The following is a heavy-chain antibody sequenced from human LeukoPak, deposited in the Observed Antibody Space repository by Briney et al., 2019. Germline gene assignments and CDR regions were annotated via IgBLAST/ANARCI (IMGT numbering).Heavy chain of an antibody. V-gene: IGHV3-53*04. CDR2: IYSGGST. J-gene: IGHJ6*02. Sequence: PGGSLRLSCAASGFTFSSYSMNWVRQAPGKGLEWVSVIYSGGSTYYADSVKGRFTISRHNSKNTLYLQMNSLRAEDTAVYYCARDRMGKDKGKDYYYYGMDVWGQGTTVTVSS. D-gene: IGHD2-15*01. CDR1: GFTFSSYS. CDR3: ARDRMGKDKGKDYYYYGMDV.